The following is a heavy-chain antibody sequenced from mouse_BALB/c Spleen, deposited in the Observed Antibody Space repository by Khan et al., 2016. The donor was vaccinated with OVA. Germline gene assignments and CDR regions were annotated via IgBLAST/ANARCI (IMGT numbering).Heavy chain of an antibody. CDR2: IWTAGNT. CDR3: ARRGSDYGRGASFAY. CDR1: GFSLPNYS. D-gene: IGHD2-4*01. V-gene: IGHV2-2*02. J-gene: IGHJ3*01. Sequence: QELLQEAGPGLVQPSPSLSITCTASGFSLPNYSVHWVRQSPGKGLEWLGVIWTAGNTSYNEAFLSRLTISTENSRNTAFFKMNNLQPNDTAVYYCARRGSDYGRGASFAYWGQGTLVTVSA.